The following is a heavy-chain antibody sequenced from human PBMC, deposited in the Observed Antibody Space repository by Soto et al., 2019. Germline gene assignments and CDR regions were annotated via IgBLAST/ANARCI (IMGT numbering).Heavy chain of an antibody. CDR1: GGTFSSYA. CDR3: AQYYYGSGSYSIPPYFDY. D-gene: IGHD3-10*01. Sequence: GASVKVSCKASGGTFSSYAISWVRQAPGQGLEWMGGIIPIFGTANYAQKFQGRVTITADESTSTAYMELSSLRSEDTAVYYCAQYYYGSGSYSIPPYFDYWGQGTLVTVSS. J-gene: IGHJ4*02. CDR2: IIPIFGTA. V-gene: IGHV1-69*13.